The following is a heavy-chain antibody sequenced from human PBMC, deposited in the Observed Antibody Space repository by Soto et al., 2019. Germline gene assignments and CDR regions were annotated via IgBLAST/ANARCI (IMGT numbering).Heavy chain of an antibody. J-gene: IGHJ5*02. V-gene: IGHV3-30-3*01. Sequence: GGSLRLSCAASGFTFSSYAMHWVRQAPGKGLEWVAVISYDGSNKYYADSVKGRFTISRDNSKNTLYLQMNSLRAEDTAVYYCERDSDYYDSSGPVDPWGQGTLVTVSS. CDR3: ERDSDYYDSSGPVDP. CDR2: ISYDGSNK. D-gene: IGHD3-22*01. CDR1: GFTFSSYA.